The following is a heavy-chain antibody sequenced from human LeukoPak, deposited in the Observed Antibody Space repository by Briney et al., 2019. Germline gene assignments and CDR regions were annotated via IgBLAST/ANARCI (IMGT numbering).Heavy chain of an antibody. V-gene: IGHV3-30*03. CDR1: GFTFSSYS. CDR3: ARVGYCSSTSCYRRGMGY. D-gene: IGHD2-2*02. J-gene: IGHJ4*02. CDR2: ISYDGSNK. Sequence: GGSLRLSCAASGFTFSSYSMNWVRQAPGKGLEWVAVISYDGSNKYYADSVKGRFTISRDNSKSTLYLQMNSLRAEDTAVYYCARVGYCSSTSCYRRGMGYWGQGTLVTVSS.